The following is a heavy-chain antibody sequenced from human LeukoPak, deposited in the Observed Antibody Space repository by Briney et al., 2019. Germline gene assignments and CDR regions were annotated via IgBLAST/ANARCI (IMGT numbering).Heavy chain of an antibody. CDR3: ATFSSDGYYYYYYMDV. V-gene: IGHV1-69*13. J-gene: IGHJ6*03. Sequence: SVNVSCKASGGTFSSYAISWVRQAPGQGLEWMGGIIPIFGTANYAQKFQGRVTITADESTSTAYMELSSLRSEDTAVYYCATFSSDGYYYYYYMDVWGKGTTVTVSS. CDR1: GGTFSSYA. CDR2: IIPIFGTA.